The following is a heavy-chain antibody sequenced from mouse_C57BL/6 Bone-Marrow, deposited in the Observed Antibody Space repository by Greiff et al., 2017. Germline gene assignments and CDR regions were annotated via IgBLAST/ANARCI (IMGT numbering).Heavy chain of an antibody. V-gene: IGHV5-6*02. CDR2: ISNGGSYT. CDR3: ARRFYYSNCNV. Sequence: EVKLMESGGDLVKPGGSLKLSCAASGFTFSSYCMSWVRQTPDKRLEWVATISNGGSYTYYPDRVKGRVTISRGNAKNTLYMQMSSLKSEDTAMYYCARRFYYSNCNVWGTGTTVTVSS. J-gene: IGHJ1*03. CDR1: GFTFSSYC. D-gene: IGHD2-5*01.